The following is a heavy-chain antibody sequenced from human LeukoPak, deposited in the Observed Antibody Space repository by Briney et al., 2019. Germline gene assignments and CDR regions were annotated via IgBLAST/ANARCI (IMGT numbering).Heavy chain of an antibody. CDR1: GFTFSRKT. V-gene: IGHV3-48*04. CDR3: VRESGLGIISPYFDY. CDR2: ISTSGSII. Sequence: GGSLRLSCAASGFTFSRKTMNWVRQAPGKGLEWVSYISTSGSIIKYADSVKGRFTISRDNARNSLHLQMNSLRAEDTAVYYCVRESGLGIISPYFDYWGQGTLVTVSS. D-gene: IGHD7-27*01. J-gene: IGHJ4*02.